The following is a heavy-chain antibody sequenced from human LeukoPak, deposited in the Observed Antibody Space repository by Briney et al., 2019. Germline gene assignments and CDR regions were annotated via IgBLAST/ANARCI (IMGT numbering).Heavy chain of an antibody. Sequence: DPGGSLRLSCAASGFTFSNAWMSWVRQAPGKGLEWVSAISGSGGSTYYADSVKGRFTISRDNSKNTLYLQMNSLRAEDTAVYYCAKQWELELYPHLVFWGQGTLVTVSS. CDR1: GFTFSNAW. D-gene: IGHD1-7*01. V-gene: IGHV3-23*01. CDR3: AKQWELELYPHLVF. J-gene: IGHJ4*02. CDR2: ISGSGGST.